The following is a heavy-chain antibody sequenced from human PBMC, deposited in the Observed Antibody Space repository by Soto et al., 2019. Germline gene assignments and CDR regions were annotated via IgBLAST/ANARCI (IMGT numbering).Heavy chain of an antibody. CDR3: AIGEDGDYVFDH. CDR1: GYTFTYRY. D-gene: IGHD4-17*01. CDR2: VTPVYGNA. V-gene: IGHV1-45*02. Sequence: QMQLVQSGAEVKKTGYSVKVSCKASGYTFTYRYLHWVRQAPGQALEWMGCVTPVYGNAMYAQKFQDRVTITRDRSMSTAYMELSGLTSEYTAMYDCAIGEDGDYVFDHWGQGTLVTVSS. J-gene: IGHJ4*02.